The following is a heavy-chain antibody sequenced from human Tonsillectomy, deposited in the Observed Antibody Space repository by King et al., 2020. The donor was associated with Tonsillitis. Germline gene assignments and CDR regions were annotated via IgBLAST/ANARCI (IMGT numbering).Heavy chain of an antibody. CDR1: GGTFSSYA. D-gene: IGHD3-22*01. V-gene: IGHV1-69*12. Sequence: QLVQSGAEVKKPGSSVKVSCKASGGTFSSYAISWVRQAPGQGLEWMGGIIPIFDTANYAQKFQGRVTITADESTSTAYMELGSLRSEDTAVYYCARPPYYDSSVGGAFDIWGQGTMVTVSS. J-gene: IGHJ3*02. CDR2: IIPIFDTA. CDR3: ARPPYYDSSVGGAFDI.